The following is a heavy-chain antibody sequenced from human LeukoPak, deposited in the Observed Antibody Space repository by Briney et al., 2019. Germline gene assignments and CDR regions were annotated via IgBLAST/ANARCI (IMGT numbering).Heavy chain of an antibody. CDR1: GGSISSYY. V-gene: IGHV4-59*01. CDR2: IYYSGST. Sequence: SETLSLTCTVSGGSISSYYWSWIRQPPGKGLGWIGYIYYSGSTNYNPSLKSRVTISVDTSKNQFSLKLSSVTAADTAVYYCATTRDGYNNLLDYWGRGTLVTVSS. J-gene: IGHJ4*02. D-gene: IGHD5-24*01. CDR3: ATTRDGYNNLLDY.